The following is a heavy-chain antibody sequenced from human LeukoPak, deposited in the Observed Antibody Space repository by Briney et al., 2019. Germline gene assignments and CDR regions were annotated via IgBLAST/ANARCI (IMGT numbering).Heavy chain of an antibody. CDR1: GFTFSSYT. CDR2: ISSSSSYM. J-gene: IGHJ6*02. CDR3: ARDRDVPAIGMHV. Sequence: GGSLTLSCAPSGFTFSSYTMNWVRQAPGKGLEWVSSISSSSSYMYYADSGKGRFTVSRVNAKNSLYLQMNSLRADDTAVYYGARDRDVPAIGMHVWGQGTTVTVSS. V-gene: IGHV3-21*06.